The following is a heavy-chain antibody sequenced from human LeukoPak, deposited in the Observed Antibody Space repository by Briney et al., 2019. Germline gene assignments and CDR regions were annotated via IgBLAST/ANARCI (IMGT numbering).Heavy chain of an antibody. CDR1: GFTVSSNY. V-gene: IGHV3-66*01. CDR2: IYSGGGT. Sequence: PGGSLRLSCAASGFTVSSNYMSWVRQAPGKGLEWVSVIYSGGGTYYADSVKGRFTISRDNSKNTLYLQMNSLRAEDTAVYYCARGKTGYQTDYYMDVWGKGTTVTISS. CDR3: ARGKTGYQTDYYMDV. J-gene: IGHJ6*03. D-gene: IGHD3-9*01.